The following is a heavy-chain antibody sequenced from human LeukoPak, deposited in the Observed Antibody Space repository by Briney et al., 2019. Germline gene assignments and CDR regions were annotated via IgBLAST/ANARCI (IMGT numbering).Heavy chain of an antibody. D-gene: IGHD6-13*01. CDR2: VYRGATT. J-gene: IGHJ4*02. Sequence: GGSLRLSCAVSGFTVSSSYMSWVRQAPGKGLEWVSVVYRGATTYYADSVKGRFTISRDNAKNTLYLQMNSLRAEDTAVYYCTREILAAGKTLTYWGQGSLITVSS. CDR1: GFTVSSSY. CDR3: TREILAAGKTLTY. V-gene: IGHV3-53*01.